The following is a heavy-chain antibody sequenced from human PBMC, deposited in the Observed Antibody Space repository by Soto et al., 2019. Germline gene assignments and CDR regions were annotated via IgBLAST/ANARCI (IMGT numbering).Heavy chain of an antibody. CDR1: GYSFTSYW. D-gene: IGHD2-15*01. CDR3: AKGYCSGGSCYGYNAFDI. J-gene: IGHJ3*02. V-gene: IGHV5-51*01. CDR2: IYPGDSDT. Sequence: GESLKISCKGSGYSFTSYWIGWVRQMPGKGLERMGIIYPGDSDTRYSPSFQGQVTISADKSISTAYLQWSSLKASDTAMYYCAKGYCSGGSCYGYNAFDIWGQGTMVTVSS.